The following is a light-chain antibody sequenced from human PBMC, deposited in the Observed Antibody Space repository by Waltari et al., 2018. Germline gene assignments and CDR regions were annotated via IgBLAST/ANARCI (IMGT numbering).Light chain of an antibody. CDR2: YDT. V-gene: IGLV3-21*04. CDR1: KIGDKS. J-gene: IGLJ2*01. CDR3: QVWDNDSGLVL. Sequence: SYVVTQPPSLSVAPGETAKVTCGGFKIGDKSVHWYQQKPGQAPELVTYYDTDRPSGIPERFSGSNSGNTATLTISGVEAGDEADYYCQVWDNDSGLVLFGGGTKVTVL.